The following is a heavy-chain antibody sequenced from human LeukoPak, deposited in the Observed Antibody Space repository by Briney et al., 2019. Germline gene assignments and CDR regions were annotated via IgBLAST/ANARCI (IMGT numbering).Heavy chain of an antibody. V-gene: IGHV4-39*01. CDR1: SGSISSSSYY. Sequence: SETLSLTCTVSSGSISSSSYYWGWIRQPPGKGLEWIGSIYYSGSTYYNPSLKSRVTISVDTSKNQFSLKLSSVTAADTAVYYCARQPQGRWPRYYYYYYMDVWGKGTTVTVSS. D-gene: IGHD3-10*01. CDR2: IYYSGST. J-gene: IGHJ6*03. CDR3: ARQPQGRWPRYYYYYYMDV.